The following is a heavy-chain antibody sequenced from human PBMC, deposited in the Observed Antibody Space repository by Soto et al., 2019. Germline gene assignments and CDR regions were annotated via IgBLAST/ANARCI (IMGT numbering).Heavy chain of an antibody. CDR3: AGQHPDYSSYNGVDP. CDR1: GGSISTSGFY. Sequence: SETLSLTCTVSGGSISTSGFYWGWIRQPPGKGPEYIGSIYYGGNSYYNPSLESRVALSVDTSRNQFSLKLRSVTAADTAVYYCAGQHPDYSSYNGVDPWGHGTAATVXS. CDR2: IYYGGNS. V-gene: IGHV4-39*01. J-gene: IGHJ6*02.